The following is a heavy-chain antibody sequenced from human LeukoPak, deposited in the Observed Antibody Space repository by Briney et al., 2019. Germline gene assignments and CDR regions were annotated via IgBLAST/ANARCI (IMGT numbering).Heavy chain of an antibody. V-gene: IGHV3-23*01. Sequence: GGSLRLSCAASGFTFSSYAMSWVRQAPGKGLEWVSAISGSGGSTYYADSVKGRFTISRDNSKNTLYLQMNSLRAEDTAVYYCAKDLGYCSSTSCYTRYFDYWGQGTLVTVSS. CDR1: GFTFSSYA. CDR3: AKDLGYCSSTSCYTRYFDY. CDR2: ISGSGGST. D-gene: IGHD2-2*02. J-gene: IGHJ4*02.